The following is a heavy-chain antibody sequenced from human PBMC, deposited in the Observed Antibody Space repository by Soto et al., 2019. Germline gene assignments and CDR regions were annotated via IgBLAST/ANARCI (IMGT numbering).Heavy chain of an antibody. V-gene: IGHV3-33*01. CDR2: IWYDGSNK. D-gene: IGHD4-17*01. CDR1: GFTFSSYG. J-gene: IGHJ4*02. CDR3: ARDNSARRTKVGCSY. Sequence: QVQLVESGGGVVQPGRSLRLSCAASGFTFSSYGMHWVRQAPGKGLEWVAVIWYDGSNKYYADSVKGRFTISRDNSKNTLYLQMNSLRAEDTAVYYCARDNSARRTKVGCSYWGQGTLVTVSS.